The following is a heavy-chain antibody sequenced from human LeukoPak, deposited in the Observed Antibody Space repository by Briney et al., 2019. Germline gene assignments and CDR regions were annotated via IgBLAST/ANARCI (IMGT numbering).Heavy chain of an antibody. CDR1: GGSISSSSYY. D-gene: IGHD4-17*01. CDR2: IYYSGST. V-gene: IGHV4-39*01. Sequence: SETLSLTCTVSGGSISSSSYYWGWIRQPPGKGLEWIGSIYYSGSTYYNPSLKSRVTISVDTSKIQFSLKLSSVTAADTAVYYCARLDGDSPDYWGQGTLVTVSS. J-gene: IGHJ4*02. CDR3: ARLDGDSPDY.